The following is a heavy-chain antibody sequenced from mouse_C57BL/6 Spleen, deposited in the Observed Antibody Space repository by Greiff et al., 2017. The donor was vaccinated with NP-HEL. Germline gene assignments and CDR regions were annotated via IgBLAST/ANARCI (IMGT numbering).Heavy chain of an antibody. CDR3: ARRGHYDYLLAMDY. Sequence: QVQLQQSGPELVKPGASVKLSCKASGYTFTSYDINWVKQRPGQGLEWIGRIYPRDGSTNYNAKFKGKATLTVDTSSSTAYMPLHSLTSEDSAVYSCARRGHYDYLLAMDYWGQGTSVTVSS. V-gene: IGHV1-85*01. CDR1: GYTFTSYD. CDR2: IYPRDGST. D-gene: IGHD2-4*01. J-gene: IGHJ4*01.